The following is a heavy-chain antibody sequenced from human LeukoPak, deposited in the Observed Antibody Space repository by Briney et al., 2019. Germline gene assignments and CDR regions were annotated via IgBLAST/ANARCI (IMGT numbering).Heavy chain of an antibody. D-gene: IGHD2-2*01. J-gene: IGHJ4*02. CDR1: GFTFSSYS. CDR3: ARSVPAAMMGLDY. V-gene: IGHV3-21*01. CDR2: ISSSSSYI. Sequence: GGSLRLSCAASGFTFSSYSMNWVRQAPGKGLEWVSSISSSSSYIYYADSVKGRFTISRDNAKNSLYLQMNSLRAEDTAVYYCARSVPAAMMGLDYWGQGTLVTVSS.